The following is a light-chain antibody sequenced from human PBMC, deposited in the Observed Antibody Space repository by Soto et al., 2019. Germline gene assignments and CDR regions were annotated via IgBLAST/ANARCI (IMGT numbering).Light chain of an antibody. CDR3: FSFTTDWTHV. Sequence: QSALTQPASVSGSPGQSITISCTGTSSDVGAYNYASWFQQHPGKAPTLIISEVSNRPSGVSNRFSGSKSGNAASLTISGLQAEDEADYFCFSFTTDWTHVFGTGTKVTVL. CDR2: EVS. CDR1: SSDVGAYNY. V-gene: IGLV2-14*01. J-gene: IGLJ1*01.